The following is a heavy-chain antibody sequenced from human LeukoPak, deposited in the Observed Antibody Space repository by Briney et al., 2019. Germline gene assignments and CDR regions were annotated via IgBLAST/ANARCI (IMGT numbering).Heavy chain of an antibody. CDR3: NMSFDWLFPV. D-gene: IGHD3-9*01. J-gene: IGHJ6*02. Sequence: PGGSLRLSCAASGFTVSSNYMSWVRQAPGKGLEWVSVIYSGGSTYYADSVKGRFTISRDNSKNTLYLQMNSLRAEDTAVYYCNMSFDWLFPVWGQGTTVTVSS. V-gene: IGHV3-53*01. CDR2: IYSGGST. CDR1: GFTVSSNY.